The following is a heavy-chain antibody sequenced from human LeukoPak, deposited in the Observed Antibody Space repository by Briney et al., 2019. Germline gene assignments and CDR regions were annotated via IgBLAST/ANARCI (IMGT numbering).Heavy chain of an antibody. Sequence: GASVKVSCKASGYTFTSYDINWVRQATGQGLEWMGWINPNSGGTNYAQKFRGRVTMTRDTSISTAYMELSRLRSDDTAVYYCARDYYDYVWGRSYYFDYWGQGTLVTVSS. CDR2: INPNSGGT. CDR3: ARDYYDYVWGRSYYFDY. V-gene: IGHV1-2*02. D-gene: IGHD3-16*01. CDR1: GYTFTSYD. J-gene: IGHJ4*02.